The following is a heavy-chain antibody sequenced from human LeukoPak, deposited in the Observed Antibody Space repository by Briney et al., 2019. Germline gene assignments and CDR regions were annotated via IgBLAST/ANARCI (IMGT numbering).Heavy chain of an antibody. J-gene: IGHJ4*02. CDR3: VTSGRSGATCYFYFDY. D-gene: IGHD2-15*01. V-gene: IGHV3-21*01. CDR1: GFTFSSYS. CDR2: INYSGANM. Sequence: PGGSLRLSCAASGFTFSSYSMNWVRQAPGKGLEWVSSINYSGANMYYADSVKGRFTISRDNAKNSLFLQMNSLRPEDTAVYYCVTSGRSGATCYFYFDYWGQGTLVTVSS.